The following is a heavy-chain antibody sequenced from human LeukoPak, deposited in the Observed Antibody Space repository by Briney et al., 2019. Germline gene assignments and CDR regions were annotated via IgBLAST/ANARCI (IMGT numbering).Heavy chain of an antibody. Sequence: PAGSLRLSCAASGFTFSSYGMHWVRQAPGKGLEWVAFIRYDGSNKYYADSVKGRFTISRDNSKNTLYLQMNSLRAEDTAVYYCAKVPYDSRGIWGQGTLVTVSS. CDR1: GFTFSSYG. J-gene: IGHJ4*02. V-gene: IGHV3-30*02. CDR2: IRYDGSNK. CDR3: AKVPYDSRGI. D-gene: IGHD3-22*01.